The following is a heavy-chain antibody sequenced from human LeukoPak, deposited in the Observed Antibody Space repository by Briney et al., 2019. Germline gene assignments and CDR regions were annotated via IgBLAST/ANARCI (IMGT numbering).Heavy chain of an antibody. CDR1: GFTFNTYA. J-gene: IGHJ4*02. V-gene: IGHV3-23*01. CDR2: ISDSGGST. D-gene: IGHD3-22*01. Sequence: GGSLRLSCAASGFTFNTYAMSWVRQAPGKGLEWVSAISDSGGSTYYADSVKGRFTISRDNSKNTLYLQMNSLRAEDTAVYYCAKFKSPYYYDSSGLDYWGQGTLVTVSS. CDR3: AKFKSPYYYDSSGLDY.